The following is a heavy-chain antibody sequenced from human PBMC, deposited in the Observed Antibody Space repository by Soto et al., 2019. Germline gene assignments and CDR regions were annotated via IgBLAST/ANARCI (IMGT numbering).Heavy chain of an antibody. CDR1: GYTFTNYG. V-gene: IGHV1-18*01. D-gene: IGHD3-10*01. J-gene: IGHJ5*02. Sequence: QVQLVQSGAEVKKPGASVKVSCKASGYTFTNYGITWVRQAPGQGLEWMGWISGYNGNTKNAQKPQGRVTMTTDTSTSTAYMELRSLRSDDTAVYYCARGVGSGSYYNQYNWFDPWGQGTLVTVSS. CDR2: ISGYNGNT. CDR3: ARGVGSGSYYNQYNWFDP.